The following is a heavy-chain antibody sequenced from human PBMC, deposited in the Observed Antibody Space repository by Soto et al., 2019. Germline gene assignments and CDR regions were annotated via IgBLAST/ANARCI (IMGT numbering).Heavy chain of an antibody. CDR3: GKDRYYDSRIIDS. J-gene: IGHJ4*02. V-gene: IGHV3-74*01. CDR1: EFTFSSSW. D-gene: IGHD3-22*01. Sequence: GGSLRLSCVVSEFTFSSSWMHWVRQGPGKGLVWVSRTNSDGSIINYADSVKGRFTTSRDNAKNTLFLQMNGLRVDDTAVYYCGKDRYYDSRIIDSWGSGTLVTVSS. CDR2: TNSDGSII.